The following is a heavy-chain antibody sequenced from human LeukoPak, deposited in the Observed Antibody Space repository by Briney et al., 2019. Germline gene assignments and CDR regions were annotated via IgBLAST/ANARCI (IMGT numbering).Heavy chain of an antibody. CDR1: GYTFTSYA. J-gene: IGHJ4*02. V-gene: IGHV1-3*01. CDR3: ASDYGDYDGYFDY. CDR2: INAGNGNT. Sequence: ASVKVSCKASGYTFTSYAMHWVRQAPGQRLEWMGWINAGNGNTEYSQKFQGRVTITRDTSASTAYMELSSLRSEDTAVYYCASDYGDYDGYFDYWGQGTLVTVSS. D-gene: IGHD4-17*01.